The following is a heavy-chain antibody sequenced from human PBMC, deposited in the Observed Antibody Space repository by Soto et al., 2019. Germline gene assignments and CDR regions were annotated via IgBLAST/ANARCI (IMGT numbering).Heavy chain of an antibody. CDR1: GFTFSDYY. Sequence: GGSLRLSCAAFGFTFSDYYMSWIRQAPGKGLEWVSYISSSGSTIYYADSVKGRFTISRDNAKNSLYLQMNSLRAEDTAVYYCARTMVRGVMTLQHYYYMDVWGKGTTVTVSS. V-gene: IGHV3-11*01. J-gene: IGHJ6*03. D-gene: IGHD3-10*01. CDR2: ISSSGSTI. CDR3: ARTMVRGVMTLQHYYYMDV.